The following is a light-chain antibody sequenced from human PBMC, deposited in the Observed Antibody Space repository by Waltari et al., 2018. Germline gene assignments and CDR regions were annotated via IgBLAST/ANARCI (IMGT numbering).Light chain of an antibody. CDR2: LKSDGSH. CDR3: QTWGTGIYVV. J-gene: IGLJ2*01. V-gene: IGLV4-69*01. CDR1: SGHSSYA. Sequence: QLVLTQSPSASASLGASVKLTCTLSSGHSSYAIAWHQQQPEKGPRYLMKLKSDGSHTKGDGIPDRFSGSSSVAERYLTISSLQSEDEADYYCQTWGTGIYVVFGGGTKLTVL.